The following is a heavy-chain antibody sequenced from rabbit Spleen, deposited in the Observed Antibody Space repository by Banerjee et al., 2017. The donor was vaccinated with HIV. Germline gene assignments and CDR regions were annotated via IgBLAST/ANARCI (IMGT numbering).Heavy chain of an antibody. J-gene: IGHJ3*01. CDR1: GFDLSSYYY. CDR3: ARDTSSSFSSYGMDL. V-gene: IGHV1S40*01. Sequence: QSLEESGGGLVKPGGSLTLTCKASGFDLSSYYYVCWVRQAPGMGLEWIACIAGSSSGFTYSATWAKGRFTFSKTSSTTLTLQMTRLTAADTATYFCARDTSSSFSSYGMDLWGQGTLVTVS. CDR2: IAGSSSGFT. D-gene: IGHD1-1*01.